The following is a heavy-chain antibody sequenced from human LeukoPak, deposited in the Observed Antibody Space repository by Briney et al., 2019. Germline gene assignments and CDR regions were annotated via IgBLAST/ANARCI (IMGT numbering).Heavy chain of an antibody. CDR2: ISSDGNRA. V-gene: IGHV3-74*03. D-gene: IGHD5-24*01. CDR3: AKEWGVVGDGDNYFDP. CDR1: GFTFSSHW. J-gene: IGHJ5*02. Sequence: PGGSLRLSCAASGFTFSSHWMYWARQAPGKGLVWVSRISSDGNRATYADSVQGRFTISRDNAKNTLYLQMNSLTADDTAVYYCAKEWGVVGDGDNYFDPWGQGTLVTVSS.